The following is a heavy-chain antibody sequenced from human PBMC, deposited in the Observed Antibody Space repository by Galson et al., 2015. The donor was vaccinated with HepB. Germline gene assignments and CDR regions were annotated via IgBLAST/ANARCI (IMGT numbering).Heavy chain of an antibody. Sequence: SLRLSCAASGFTFSSYGMHWVRQAPGKGLEWVAVVSYDGSNKYYADSVKGRFTISRDNSKNTLYLQMNSLRAEDTAVYYCAKIPQVQWLALSNWFDPWGQGTLVTVSS. CDR3: AKIPQVQWLALSNWFDP. V-gene: IGHV3-30*18. CDR1: GFTFSSYG. D-gene: IGHD6-19*01. CDR2: VSYDGSNK. J-gene: IGHJ5*02.